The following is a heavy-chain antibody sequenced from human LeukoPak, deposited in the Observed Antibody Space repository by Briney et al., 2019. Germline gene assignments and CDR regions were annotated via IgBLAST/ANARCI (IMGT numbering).Heavy chain of an antibody. CDR1: GGTFTSYA. J-gene: IGHJ4*02. V-gene: IGHV1-69*04. CDR2: IIPNLGIA. D-gene: IGHD6-19*01. Sequence: SVKVSCKASGGTFTSYAISWVRQAPGQGLEWMGRIIPNLGIANYAQKFQGRVTITADKSTRQAYMELSSLRSEDTAVYYCPRNPDGYRSGWYRDYWGQGTLVTVSS. CDR3: PRNPDGYRSGWYRDY.